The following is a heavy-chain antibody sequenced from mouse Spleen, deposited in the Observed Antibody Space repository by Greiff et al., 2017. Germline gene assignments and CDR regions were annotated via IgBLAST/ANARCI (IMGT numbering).Heavy chain of an antibody. V-gene: IGHV6-3*01. J-gene: IGHJ4*01. Sequence: EVKLVESGGGLVQPGGSMKLSCVASGFTFSNYWMNWVRQSPEKGLEWVAQIRLKSDNYATHYAESVKGRFTISRDDSKSSVYLQMNNLRAEDTGIYYCTYRYDDYYYAMDYWGQGTSVTVSS. CDR1: GFTFSNYW. CDR2: IRLKSDNYAT. CDR3: TYRYDDYYYAMDY. D-gene: IGHD2-14*01.